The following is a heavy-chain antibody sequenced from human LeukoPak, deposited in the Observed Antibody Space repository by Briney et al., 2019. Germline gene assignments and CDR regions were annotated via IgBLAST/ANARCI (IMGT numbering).Heavy chain of an antibody. CDR2: IYYSGST. CDR3: ARDPRSESYYDIRGIDY. V-gene: IGHV4-30-4*01. CDR1: GGSISSGDYY. D-gene: IGHD3-22*01. Sequence: SETLPLTCTVSGGSISSGDYYWSWIRQPPGKGLEWIGYIYYSGSTYYNPSLKSRVTISVDTSKNQFSLKLSSVTAADTAVYYCARDPRSESYYDIRGIDYWGQGTLVTVSS. J-gene: IGHJ4*02.